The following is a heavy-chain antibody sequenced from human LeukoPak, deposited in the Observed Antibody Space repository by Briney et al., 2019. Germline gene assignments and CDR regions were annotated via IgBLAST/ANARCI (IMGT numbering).Heavy chain of an antibody. V-gene: IGHV2-5*02. D-gene: IGHD3-10*01. J-gene: IGHJ3*02. CDR3: AHRLRFGEGVYDI. CDR2: IYWDDDK. Sequence: SGPTQVKPTQTLTLTCTVSGFSLSTSGVGVGWIRQPPGKALEWLALIYWDDDKRYSPSLKSRLIITKDTSKNQVVLTMTKMDPVDTGTYYCAHRLRFGEGVYDIWGQGTMVTVSS. CDR1: GFSLSTSGVG.